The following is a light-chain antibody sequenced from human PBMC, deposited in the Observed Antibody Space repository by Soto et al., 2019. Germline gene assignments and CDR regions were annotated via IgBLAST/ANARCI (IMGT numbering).Light chain of an antibody. Sequence: EIVLTQSPATLSLSPGQRATLSCRASQSVSGNLAWFHQQPGQAPRLLIYDTYNGATGLPARFSGSGSGTDFTLTISSLEPEDFAVYYCQQRNTWPWTFGQGTKVEIK. CDR2: DTY. J-gene: IGKJ1*01. V-gene: IGKV3-11*01. CDR1: QSVSGN. CDR3: QQRNTWPWT.